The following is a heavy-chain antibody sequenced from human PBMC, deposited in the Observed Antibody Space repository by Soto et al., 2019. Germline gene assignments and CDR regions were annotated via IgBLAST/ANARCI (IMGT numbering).Heavy chain of an antibody. CDR2: IKSKTNGGTT. V-gene: IGHV3-15*01. CDR3: TTDDPINRY. Sequence: EVQVVESGGGLVRPGGSLRLSCAASGFIFSNAWMSWVRQAPGKGLEWVGRIKSKTNGGTTDYAAPVRGRFSISRDDSKNTMYLQMNSLKTEDTAVYYCTTDDPINRYWGQGTLVTVSS. CDR1: GFIFSNAW. J-gene: IGHJ4*02.